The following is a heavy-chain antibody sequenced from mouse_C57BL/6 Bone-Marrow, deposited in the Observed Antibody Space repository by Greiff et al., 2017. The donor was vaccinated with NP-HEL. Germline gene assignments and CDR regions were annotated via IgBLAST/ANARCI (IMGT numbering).Heavy chain of an antibody. Sequence: EVQVVESGGDLVKPGGSLKLSCAASGFTFSSYGMSWVRQTPDKRLEWVATISSGGSSTYSPHMVKGRFTISGDNAKNTRYRQMSSLKSEDTAMYYWASPYDYDVAWFAYWGQGTLVTVSA. CDR3: ASPYDYDVAWFAY. V-gene: IGHV5-6*01. J-gene: IGHJ3*01. D-gene: IGHD2-4*01. CDR2: ISSGGSST. CDR1: GFTFSSYG.